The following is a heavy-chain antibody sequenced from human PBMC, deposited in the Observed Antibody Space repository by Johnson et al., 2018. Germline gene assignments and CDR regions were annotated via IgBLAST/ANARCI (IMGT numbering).Heavy chain of an antibody. Sequence: QVQLVQSGGGLVQPGGSLRLSCAASGFTFSSYGMHWVRQAPGKGLEWVAVISYDGSNKYFADSVKGRFTISRDNSKNTLSLQMNSLRAEDTAVYYCARDKKGMASSWYTGGYFHHWGQGTLVTVSS. J-gene: IGHJ1*01. CDR1: GFTFSSYG. CDR3: ARDKKGMASSWYTGGYFHH. V-gene: IGHV3-30*03. D-gene: IGHD6-13*01. CDR2: ISYDGSNK.